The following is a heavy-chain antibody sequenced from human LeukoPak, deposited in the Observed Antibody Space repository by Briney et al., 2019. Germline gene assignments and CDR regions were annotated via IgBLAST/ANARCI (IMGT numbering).Heavy chain of an antibody. CDR3: AKGVSGTYYAFDV. D-gene: IGHD1-26*01. CDR2: ISNRGST. Sequence: PSETPSLTCGVSGASVSSHFWSWIRQTPGMGLEGIGYISNRGSTGYNPSLRSRVTISVDAPKNEVSLNVRSVSAADTAVYYCAKGVSGTYYAFDVWGQGRTV. V-gene: IGHV4-59*02. J-gene: IGHJ3*01. CDR1: GASVSSHF.